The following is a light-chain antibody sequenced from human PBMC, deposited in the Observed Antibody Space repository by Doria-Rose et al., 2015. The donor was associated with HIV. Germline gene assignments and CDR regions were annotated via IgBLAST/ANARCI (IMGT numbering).Light chain of an antibody. CDR2: DGS. J-gene: IGKJ1*01. CDR1: QSFSSTY. CDR3: HQYGPSWT. V-gene: IGKV3-20*01. Sequence: TQSPGTLSLSPGERATPSCRASQSFSSTYLAWYQQKPGQAPSLLIYDGSTRATGIPDRFSASGSGADFTLTSNRLEPEDFALYYWHQYGPSWTFGQGTKVE.